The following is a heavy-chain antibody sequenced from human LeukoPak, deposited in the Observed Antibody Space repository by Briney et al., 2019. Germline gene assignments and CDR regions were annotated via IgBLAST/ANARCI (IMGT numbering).Heavy chain of an antibody. CDR2: INHSGST. CDR3: ARTPYNWSYLTKRYNWFDP. V-gene: IGHV4-34*01. D-gene: IGHD1-7*01. CDR1: GLSFSGYY. J-gene: IGHJ5*02. Sequence: SETLSLTCAVYGLSFSGYYWSWIRQPPGKGLEWIGDINHSGSTNYNPSLKSRVTVSVDTSKNQCSLKLGSVTAADTAVYYCARTPYNWSYLTKRYNWFDPWGRGTLVTVSS.